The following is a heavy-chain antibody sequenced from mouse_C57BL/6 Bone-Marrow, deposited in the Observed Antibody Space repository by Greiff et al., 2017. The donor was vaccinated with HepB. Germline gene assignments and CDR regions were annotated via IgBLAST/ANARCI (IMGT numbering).Heavy chain of an antibody. D-gene: IGHD1-1*01. CDR2: IYPGSGST. Sequence: QVQLQQSGAELVKPGASVKMSCKASGYTFTSYWITWVKQRPGQGLEWIGDIYPGSGSTNYNEKLKSKATLTVDTSSSTAYMQLSSLTSEDSAVYCCARDPVVDWYFDVWGTGTTVTVSS. CDR3: ARDPVVDWYFDV. J-gene: IGHJ1*03. V-gene: IGHV1-55*01. CDR1: GYTFTSYW.